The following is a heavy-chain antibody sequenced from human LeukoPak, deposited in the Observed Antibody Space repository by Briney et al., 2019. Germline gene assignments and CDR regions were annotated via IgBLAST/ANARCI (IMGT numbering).Heavy chain of an antibody. D-gene: IGHD3-10*01. Sequence: GGSLRLSCAASGFTFSSFAMSWVRQAPGKGLEWVSGISWNSGSIGYADSVKGRFTISRDNAKNSLYLQMNSLRAEDTALYYCAKAGVVSSGSYTRDYYYGMDVWGQGTTVTVSS. CDR2: ISWNSGSI. CDR3: AKAGVVSSGSYTRDYYYGMDV. V-gene: IGHV3-9*01. J-gene: IGHJ6*02. CDR1: GFTFSSFA.